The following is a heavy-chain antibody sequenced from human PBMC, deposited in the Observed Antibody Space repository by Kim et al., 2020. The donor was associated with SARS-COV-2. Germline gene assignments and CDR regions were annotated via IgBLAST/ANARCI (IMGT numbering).Heavy chain of an antibody. CDR1: GFTFSSYA. CDR3: ARDEGLWFGELLSGLDY. D-gene: IGHD3-10*01. CDR2: ISYDGSNK. V-gene: IGHV3-30-3*01. J-gene: IGHJ4*02. Sequence: GGSLRLSCAASGFTFSSYAMHWVRQAPGKGLEWVAVISYDGSNKYYADSVKGRFTISRDNSKNTLYLQMNSLRAEDTAVYYCARDEGLWFGELLSGLDYWGQGTLVTVSS.